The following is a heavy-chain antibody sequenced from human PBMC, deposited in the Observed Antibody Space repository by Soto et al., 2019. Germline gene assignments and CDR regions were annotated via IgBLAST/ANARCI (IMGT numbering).Heavy chain of an antibody. CDR3: ARHALPSGGYSYGYYYYYYMDV. V-gene: IGHV4-59*08. Sequence: SETLSLTCTVSGGSISSYYWSWIRQPPGKGLEWIGYIYYSGSTNYNPSLKSPVTISVDTSKNQFSLKLSSVTAADTAEYYCARHALPSGGYSYGYYYYYYMDVWGKGTTVTVSS. CDR2: IYYSGST. CDR1: GGSISSYY. D-gene: IGHD5-18*01. J-gene: IGHJ6*03.